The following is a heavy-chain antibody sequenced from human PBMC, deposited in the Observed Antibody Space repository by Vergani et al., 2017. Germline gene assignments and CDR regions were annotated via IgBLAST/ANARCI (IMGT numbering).Heavy chain of an antibody. CDR3: ARDQARVRRSPTYYYDSSGEN. CDR2: ISSSSSTI. Sequence: EVQLVESGGGLVQPGGSLRLSCAASGFTFSSYSMNWVRQAPGKGLEWVSYISSSSSTIYYADSVKGRFTISRDNAKNSLYLQMNSLRAEDTAVYYCARDQARVRRSPTYYYDSSGENWGQGTLVTVSS. V-gene: IGHV3-48*01. D-gene: IGHD3-22*01. J-gene: IGHJ4*02. CDR1: GFTFSSYS.